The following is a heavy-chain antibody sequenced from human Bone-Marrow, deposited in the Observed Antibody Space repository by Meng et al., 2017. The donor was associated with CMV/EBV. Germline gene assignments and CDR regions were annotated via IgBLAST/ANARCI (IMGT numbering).Heavy chain of an antibody. CDR2: INPNSGDT. D-gene: IGHD5-18*01. Sequence: ASVKVSCKASGYTFTGHHMHWVRLAPGQGLEWMGRINPNSGDTKYSQKFQGRVTMTRDTSISTAYLELTSLTSDDTAVYYCARTWIQISTPVFNSWGQGPLAPVPS. CDR3: ARTWIQISTPVFNS. J-gene: IGHJ4*02. CDR1: GYTFTGHH. V-gene: IGHV1-2*06.